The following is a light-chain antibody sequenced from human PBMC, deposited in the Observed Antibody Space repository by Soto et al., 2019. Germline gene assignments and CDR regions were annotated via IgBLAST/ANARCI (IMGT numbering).Light chain of an antibody. CDR3: QQYGSSRT. CDR1: QSVRSNY. J-gene: IGKJ1*01. CDR2: AAS. V-gene: IGKV3-20*01. Sequence: EIVLTQSPGTLSLSPGERATLSCRASQSVRSNYLAWYQQKPGQAPRLLISAASSRATGIPDRFSGSGSGIDFTLTISRLEPEDFAVYYCQQYGSSRTFGQGTKVEVK.